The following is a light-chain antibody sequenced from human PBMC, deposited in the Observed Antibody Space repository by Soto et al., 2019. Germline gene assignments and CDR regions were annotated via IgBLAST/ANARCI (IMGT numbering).Light chain of an antibody. CDR2: GAS. V-gene: IGKV3-20*01. Sequence: EIVLTQSPGTLSLSPGERATLSCRASQSVSSNYLAWYQQKPGQAPRLLIYGASSRATGIPDRFSGSGSEKDFTLTISRLEPEDFSVYYCQQYGSSRTFGQGTRLQIK. CDR3: QQYGSSRT. J-gene: IGKJ5*01. CDR1: QSVSSNY.